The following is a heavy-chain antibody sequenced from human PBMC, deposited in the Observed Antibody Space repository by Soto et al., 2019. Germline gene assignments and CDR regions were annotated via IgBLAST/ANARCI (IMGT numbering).Heavy chain of an antibody. V-gene: IGHV3-21*01. CDR2: ISSSSSYI. D-gene: IGHD3-9*01. CDR1: GFTFSSYS. Sequence: GGSLRLSCAASGFTFSSYSMNWVRQAPGKGLEWVSSISSSSSYIYYADSVKGRFTISRDNAKNSLYLQMNSLRAEDTAVYYCAKDPAYATGYYNDAFDIWGQGTMVTVSS. CDR3: AKDPAYATGYYNDAFDI. J-gene: IGHJ3*02.